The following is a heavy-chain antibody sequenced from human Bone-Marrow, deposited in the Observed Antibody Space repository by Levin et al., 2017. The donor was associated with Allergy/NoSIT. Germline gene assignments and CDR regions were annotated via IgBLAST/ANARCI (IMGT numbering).Heavy chain of an antibody. CDR3: ARYGDYHYYMDV. CDR2: INHSGFTNY. D-gene: IGHD4-17*01. CDR1: GASISGRY. V-gene: IGHV4-59*11. J-gene: IGHJ6*03. Sequence: SQTLSLTCTVSGASISGRYWSWIRQPPGKGLEWIGYINHSGFTNYNYNPSLKSRVTMSIDTSKGQISLKLSSVTAADAAVYYCARYGDYHYYMDVWGKGTTVTVSS.